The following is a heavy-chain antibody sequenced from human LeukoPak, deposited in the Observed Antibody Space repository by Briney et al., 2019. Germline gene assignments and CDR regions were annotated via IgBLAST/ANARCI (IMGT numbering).Heavy chain of an antibody. CDR3: ARGRYYSDSSYYYFDS. J-gene: IGHJ4*02. V-gene: IGHV3-48*01. D-gene: IGHD3-22*01. CDR1: GINFSGYS. CDR2: ISGSSRTI. Sequence: GGSLRLSCAASGINFSGYSMHWVRQAPGKGLEWVSYISGSSRTIYYADSVKGRFTISRDNAKNSLHLQINSLRPTDTAVYFCARGRYYSDSSYYYFDSWGQGTLVTVSS.